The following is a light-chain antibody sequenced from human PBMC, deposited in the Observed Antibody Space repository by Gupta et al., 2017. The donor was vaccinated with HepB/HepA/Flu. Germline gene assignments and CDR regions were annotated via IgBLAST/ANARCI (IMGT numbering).Light chain of an antibody. V-gene: IGLV2-14*03. Sequence: QSALTQPASVSGSPGPSIPPSCTGTSSDVGAYNFVSWFQQDPGKAPKLIIFDVDNRPSGVSNRFSGSKSGNTASLTISGLQAEDEADYYCSSYTISNTYVFGTGTKVTVL. CDR1: SSDVGAYNF. CDR3: SSYTISNTYV. CDR2: DVD. J-gene: IGLJ1*01.